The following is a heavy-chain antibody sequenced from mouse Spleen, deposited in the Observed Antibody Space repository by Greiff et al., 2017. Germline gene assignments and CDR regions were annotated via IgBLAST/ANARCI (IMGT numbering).Heavy chain of an antibody. J-gene: IGHJ1*01. Sequence: QVQLQQPGAELVRPGSSVKLSCKASGYTFTSYWMDWVKQRPGQGLEWIGNIYPSDSETHYNQKFKDKATLTVDKSSSTAYMQLSSLTSEDSAVYYCASRSSYDYDGYFDVWGAGTTVTVSS. D-gene: IGHD2-4*01. CDR1: GYTFTSYW. V-gene: IGHV1-61*01. CDR3: ASRSSYDYDGYFDV. CDR2: IYPSDSET.